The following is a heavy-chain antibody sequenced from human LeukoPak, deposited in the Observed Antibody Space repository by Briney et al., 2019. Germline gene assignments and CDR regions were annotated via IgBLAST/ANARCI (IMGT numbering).Heavy chain of an antibody. D-gene: IGHD3-22*01. Sequence: ASVKVSCKASGYIFSNYGITWVRQAPGQGLEWMGGIIPIFGTANYAQKFQGRVTITTDESTSTAYMELSSLRSEDTAVYYCASQTVKYYDSSGYFITWGQGTLVTVSS. V-gene: IGHV1-69*05. CDR3: ASQTVKYYDSSGYFIT. CDR1: GYIFSNYG. CDR2: IIPIFGTA. J-gene: IGHJ5*02.